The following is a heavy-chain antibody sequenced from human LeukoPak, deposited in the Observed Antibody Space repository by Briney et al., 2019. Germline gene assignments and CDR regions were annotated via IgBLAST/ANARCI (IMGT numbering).Heavy chain of an antibody. CDR2: INPNSGGT. J-gene: IGHJ4*02. CDR1: GYTFTGYY. V-gene: IGHV1-2*02. CDR3: ARDTATVTDSLDY. D-gene: IGHD5-18*01. Sequence: ASVKVSCKASGYTFTGYYMHWVRQAPGQGLEWMGWINPNSGGTNYAQKFQGRVTMTRDTSIGTAYMELSRLRSDDTAVYYCARDTATVTDSLDYWGQGTLVTVSS.